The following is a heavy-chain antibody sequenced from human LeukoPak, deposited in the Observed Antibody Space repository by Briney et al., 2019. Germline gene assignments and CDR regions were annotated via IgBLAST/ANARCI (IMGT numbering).Heavy chain of an antibody. CDR3: ARDISGGSHVFDI. J-gene: IGHJ3*02. V-gene: IGHV4-59*08. Sequence: SETLSLTCTVSGGSSSGYYWNWIRQPPGKGLEWLGSIYYSGSTNYNPSLESRVTFSVDTSKNQFSLQLNSVTAADMAVYYCARDISGGSHVFDIWGQGTMVTVSS. CDR2: IYYSGST. D-gene: IGHD3-3*02. CDR1: GGSSSGYY.